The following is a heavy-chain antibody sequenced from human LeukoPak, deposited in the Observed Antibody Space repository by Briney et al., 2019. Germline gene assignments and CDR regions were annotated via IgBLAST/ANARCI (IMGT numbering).Heavy chain of an antibody. CDR2: ISGGGGTT. V-gene: IGHV3-23*01. D-gene: IGHD6-19*01. Sequence: GGSLRLSCAASGFTFSSCAMTWVRQAPGKGLEWVSVISGGGGTTYYADSVKGRFTISRDNSENTLYLQMNSLRAEDTAVYYCAKEEVSVFIAVAGTIWGQGTLSPSPQ. CDR1: GFTFSSCA. CDR3: AKEEVSVFIAVAGTI. J-gene: IGHJ4*02.